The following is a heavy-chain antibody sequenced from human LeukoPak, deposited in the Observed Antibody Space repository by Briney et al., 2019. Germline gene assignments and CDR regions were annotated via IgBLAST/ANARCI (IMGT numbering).Heavy chain of an antibody. CDR1: GGSISSSSYY. Sequence: SETLSLTCTVSGGSISSSSYYWGWIRQPPGEGLEWIGSIYYSGSTYYNPSLKSRVTISVDTSKNQFSLKLSSVTAADTAVYYCARLTLEYYYYYMDVWGKGTTVTVSS. CDR3: ARLTLEYYYYYMDV. V-gene: IGHV4-39*01. J-gene: IGHJ6*03. D-gene: IGHD1-1*01. CDR2: IYYSGST.